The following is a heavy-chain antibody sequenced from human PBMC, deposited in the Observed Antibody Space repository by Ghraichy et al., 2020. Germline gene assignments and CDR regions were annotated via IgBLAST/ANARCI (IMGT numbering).Heavy chain of an antibody. J-gene: IGHJ6*02. D-gene: IGHD1-7*01. V-gene: IGHV1-2*04. CDR1: GYTFTGYY. Sequence: ASVKVSCKASGYTFTGYYMHWVRQAPGQGLEWMGWINPNSGGTNYAQKFQGWVTMTRDTSISTAYMELSRLRSDDTAVYYCARDGNWNYGSYYGMDVWGQGTTVTVSS. CDR2: INPNSGGT. CDR3: ARDGNWNYGSYYGMDV.